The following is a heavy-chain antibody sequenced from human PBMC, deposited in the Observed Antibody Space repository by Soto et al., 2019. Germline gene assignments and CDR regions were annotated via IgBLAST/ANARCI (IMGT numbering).Heavy chain of an antibody. D-gene: IGHD6-13*01. Sequence: PWGSLRLSCAASGFTFRSYAMSWVRQAPGKGLEWVSTFRADSGSTGYADSVKGRFTISRDNAKNTLYLQMNSLRAEDTAVYYCAKDGKIAAAAPSYWGQGTQVTVS. CDR3: AKDGKIAAAAPSY. J-gene: IGHJ4*02. CDR1: GFTFRSYA. CDR2: FRADSGST. V-gene: IGHV3-23*01.